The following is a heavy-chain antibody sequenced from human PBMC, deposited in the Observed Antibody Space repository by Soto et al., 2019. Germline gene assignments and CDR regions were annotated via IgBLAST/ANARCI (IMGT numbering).Heavy chain of an antibody. Sequence: SETLSLTCTVSGGSISSSSYYWGWIRQPPGKGLEWIGSMYYSGSTYYNPSLKSRVTISVDTSRNQFSLKLNSVTAADTAVYFCASLGHGGTYYFDYWGQGTLVTVSS. CDR3: ASLGHGGTYYFDY. D-gene: IGHD1-7*01. J-gene: IGHJ4*02. V-gene: IGHV4-39*01. CDR2: MYYSGST. CDR1: GGSISSSSYY.